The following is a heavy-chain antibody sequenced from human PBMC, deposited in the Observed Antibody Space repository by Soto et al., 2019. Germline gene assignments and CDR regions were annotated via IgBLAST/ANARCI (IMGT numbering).Heavy chain of an antibody. V-gene: IGHV2-70*11. Sequence: SGPTLVNPTQTVTLTCTFSGFSLSTSGMCVSWIRQPPGKALEWLARIDWDDDKYYSPSLKTRLTISKDTSKNQVVLTMTNMDPVDTATYYCARTTCFRNGSWYSCWFDLWGQGTLVTVAS. CDR2: IDWDDDK. CDR3: ARTTCFRNGSWYSCWFDL. CDR1: GFSLSTSGMC. D-gene: IGHD2-15*01. J-gene: IGHJ5*02.